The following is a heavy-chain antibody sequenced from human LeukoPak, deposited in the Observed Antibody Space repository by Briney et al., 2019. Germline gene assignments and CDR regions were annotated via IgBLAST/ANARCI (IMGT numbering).Heavy chain of an antibody. D-gene: IGHD3-16*01. CDR1: GFTVGIIY. CDR2: IYNDGRT. CDR3: ARDAGGGQNGIYVHY. J-gene: IGHJ4*02. Sequence: GGSLRLSCAASGFTVGIIYVGCVRQAPGKGLEWVSVIYNDGRTYYADPVKGRFTISRDNSKSTLYLEMNSLRVEDTAVYYCARDAGGGQNGIYVHYWGQGTLVTVSS. V-gene: IGHV3-66*01.